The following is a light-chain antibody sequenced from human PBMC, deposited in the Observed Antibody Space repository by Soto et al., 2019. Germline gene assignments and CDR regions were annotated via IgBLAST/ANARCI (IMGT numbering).Light chain of an antibody. CDR1: QSVSSNF. CDR3: QHYGSAPST. Sequence: EIVLTQSPGTLSLSPGEGATLSCRASQSVSSNFLAWYQQKPGQAPRLLIYGASSRATGIPDRFSGSGSGTDFTLTIRRLEPEDFAVYDCQHYGSAPSTFGQGTRLEIK. J-gene: IGKJ5*01. V-gene: IGKV3-20*01. CDR2: GAS.